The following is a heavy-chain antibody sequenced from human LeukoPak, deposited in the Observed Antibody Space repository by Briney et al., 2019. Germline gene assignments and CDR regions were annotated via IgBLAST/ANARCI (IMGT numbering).Heavy chain of an antibody. CDR2: VGTYDGKT. J-gene: IGHJ4*02. Sequence: ASVKVSCKTSGYIFTDYAIVWVRRAPGQGLKWIGWVGTYDGKTNYAQEVQDRVTMTTDTSASTAYVELRSLTSDDTALYYCAKLMDNNYDGSAFDYWGQGTLVTVSS. CDR1: GYIFTDYA. V-gene: IGHV1-18*01. D-gene: IGHD3-22*01. CDR3: AKLMDNNYDGSAFDY.